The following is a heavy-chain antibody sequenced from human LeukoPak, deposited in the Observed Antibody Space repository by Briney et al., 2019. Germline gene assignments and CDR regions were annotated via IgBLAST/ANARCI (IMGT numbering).Heavy chain of an antibody. J-gene: IGHJ5*02. Sequence: ASVKVSCKASGYTFTSYGISWVRQAPGQGLEWMGWISAYNGNTNYAQKLQGRVTMTTDTPTSTAYMELRSLRSDDTAVYYCARDPAIVGATKGWFDPWGQGTLVTVSS. D-gene: IGHD1-26*01. CDR2: ISAYNGNT. V-gene: IGHV1-18*01. CDR3: ARDPAIVGATKGWFDP. CDR1: GYTFTSYG.